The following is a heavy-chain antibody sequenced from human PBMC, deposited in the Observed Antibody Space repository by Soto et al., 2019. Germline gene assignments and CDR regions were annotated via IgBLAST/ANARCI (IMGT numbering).Heavy chain of an antibody. V-gene: IGHV4-38-2*02. Sequence: KPSETLSLTCAVSGYSISSGYYWGWIRQPPGKGLEWIGSIYHSGSTYYNPSLKSRVTISVDTSKNQFSLKLSSVTAADTAVYYCARDVDIVVVPAPQRFPDWFDPWGQGTLVTVSS. CDR1: GYSISSGYY. D-gene: IGHD2-2*01. CDR2: IYHSGST. CDR3: ARDVDIVVVPAPQRFPDWFDP. J-gene: IGHJ5*02.